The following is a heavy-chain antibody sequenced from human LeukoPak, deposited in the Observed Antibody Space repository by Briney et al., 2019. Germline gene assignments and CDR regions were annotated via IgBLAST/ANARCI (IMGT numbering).Heavy chain of an antibody. Sequence: SETLSLTCTVSGGSISSSSYYWGWIRQPPGKGLEWIGEINHSGSTNYNPSLKSRVTISVDTSKNQFSLKLSSVTAADTAVYYCARDTYYYDSSGRGFDYWGQGTLVTVSS. CDR1: GGSISSSSYY. J-gene: IGHJ4*02. D-gene: IGHD3-22*01. CDR2: INHSGST. V-gene: IGHV4-39*07. CDR3: ARDTYYYDSSGRGFDY.